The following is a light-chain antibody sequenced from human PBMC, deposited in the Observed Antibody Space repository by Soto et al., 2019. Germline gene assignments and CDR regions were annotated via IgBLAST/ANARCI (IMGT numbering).Light chain of an antibody. V-gene: IGKV1-5*01. CDR3: QHYNSYLIN. CDR2: DAS. CDR1: QRISSR. Sequence: DIQMTQSPSTLSASVGYRVTITCRASQRISSRLAWYQQKPGKAPKFLIFDASSLESGVPSRFRGSGSGTEFTLAIRSLQHDYFATYYCQHYNSYLINIGQGTRLEIK. J-gene: IGKJ5*01.